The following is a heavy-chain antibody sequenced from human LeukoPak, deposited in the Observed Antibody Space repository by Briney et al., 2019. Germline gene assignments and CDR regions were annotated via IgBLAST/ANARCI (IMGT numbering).Heavy chain of an antibody. D-gene: IGHD3-16*01. V-gene: IGHV3-30*18. CDR3: AKDHYNYIWGTYEFDH. CDR1: GFTFSSYG. Sequence: GRSLRLSCAASGFTFSSYGMHWVRQAPDKGLEWVAVISYDGNNKLYADSVKGRFTISRDNSKNTLYLQMNSLRAEDTAVYYCAKDHYNYIWGTYEFDHWGQGTLVTVSS. J-gene: IGHJ4*02. CDR2: ISYDGNNK.